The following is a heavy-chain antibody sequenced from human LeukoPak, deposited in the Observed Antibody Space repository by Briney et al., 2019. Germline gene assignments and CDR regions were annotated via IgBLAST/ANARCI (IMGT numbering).Heavy chain of an antibody. CDR1: GGSISSGGYY. D-gene: IGHD3-16*01. CDR2: IYYSGST. Sequence: PSETLSLTCTVSGGSISSGGYYWSWIRQHPGKGLEWIGYIYYSGSTYYNPSLKSRVTISVDTSKNQFSLKLSSVTAADTAVYYCARTPGGITFGGVRWFDPWGQGTLVTVSS. V-gene: IGHV4-31*03. J-gene: IGHJ5*02. CDR3: ARTPGGITFGGVRWFDP.